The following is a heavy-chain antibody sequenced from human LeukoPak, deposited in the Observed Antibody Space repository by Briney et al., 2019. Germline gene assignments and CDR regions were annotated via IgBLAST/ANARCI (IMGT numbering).Heavy chain of an antibody. CDR2: ISAYNGNT. CDR3: ARDRPWYYYDSSGSSYYYDMDV. D-gene: IGHD3-22*01. V-gene: IGHV1-18*01. J-gene: IGHJ6*02. Sequence: ASVKVSCKASGYTFTSYGISWVRQAPGQGLEWMGWISAYNGNTNYAQKLQGRVTMTTDTSTSTAYMELRSLRSDDTAVYYCARDRPWYYYDSSGSSYYYDMDVWGQGTTVTVSS. CDR1: GYTFTSYG.